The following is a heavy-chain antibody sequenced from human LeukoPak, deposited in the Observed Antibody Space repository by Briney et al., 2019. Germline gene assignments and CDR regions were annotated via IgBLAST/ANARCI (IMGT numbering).Heavy chain of an antibody. V-gene: IGHV1-69*05. CDR1: GGTFSSYA. CDR2: IIPISGTA. D-gene: IGHD4-23*01. Sequence: SVKVSCKASGGTFSSYAISWVRQAPGLGLEWMGRIIPISGTANYAQKFQGRVTITTDESTSTAYMELSSLRSEDTAVYYCAREPYGGNPNFDYWGQGTLVTVSS. J-gene: IGHJ4*02. CDR3: AREPYGGNPNFDY.